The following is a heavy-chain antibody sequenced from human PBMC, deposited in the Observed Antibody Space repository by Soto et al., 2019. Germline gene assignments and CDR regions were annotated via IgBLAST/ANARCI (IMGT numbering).Heavy chain of an antibody. CDR3: ARDDRLRYFDWFPNDASDI. Sequence: PGGSLRLSCAASGFTFSSYGMHWVRQAPGKGLEWVAVIWYDGSNKYYADSVKGRFTISRDNSKNTLYLQMNSLRAEDTAVYYCARDDRLRYFDWFPNDASDIWGQGTRVTVSS. CDR1: GFTFSSYG. V-gene: IGHV3-33*01. D-gene: IGHD3-9*01. CDR2: IWYDGSNK. J-gene: IGHJ3*02.